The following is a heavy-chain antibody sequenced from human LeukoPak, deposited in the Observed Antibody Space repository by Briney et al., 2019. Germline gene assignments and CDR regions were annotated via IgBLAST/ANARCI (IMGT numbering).Heavy chain of an antibody. CDR2: ISGSDGST. CDR1: GFTFSSYA. CDR3: AKVETSGGANCYALDY. Sequence: GGSLRLSCAASGFTFSSYAMTWVRQAPDKGLEWVSAISGSDGSTYYADSVKGRFTISRDDSQNTLYLQMNSLGAEDTAVYYCAKVETSGGANCYALDYWGQGTLVTVSS. J-gene: IGHJ4*02. D-gene: IGHD2-2*01. V-gene: IGHV3-23*01.